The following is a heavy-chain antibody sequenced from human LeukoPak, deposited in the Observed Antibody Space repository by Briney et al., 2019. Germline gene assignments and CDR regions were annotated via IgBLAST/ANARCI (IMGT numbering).Heavy chain of an antibody. CDR2: VSGRGGST. V-gene: IGHV3-23*01. CDR3: AKEFIAGWSPPRNWFDP. D-gene: IGHD1-26*01. J-gene: IGHJ5*02. Sequence: PGGSLRLSCTASGFTFSDYAMSWVRQAPGKGLQWVSTVSGRGGSTYYADSVKGRFTISRDNSKNTLYLQMNSLRAEDTAIYYCAKEFIAGWSPPRNWFDPWGQGTLVTVSS. CDR1: GFTFSDYA.